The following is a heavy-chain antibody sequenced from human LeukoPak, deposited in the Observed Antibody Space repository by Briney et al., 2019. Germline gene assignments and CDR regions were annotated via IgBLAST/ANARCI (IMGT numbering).Heavy chain of an antibody. CDR1: GGTFSSYA. V-gene: IGHV1-69*06. J-gene: IGHJ4*02. CDR3: AREAGRVGAGDY. Sequence: ASVKVCCKASGGTFSSYAISWVRQAPGQGLELMGGIIPIFGTANYAQTFQGSVTITADNSTSTAYMELSSLRSEDTAAYYCAREAGRVGAGDYWGQGTLVTVSS. CDR2: IIPIFGTA. D-gene: IGHD1-26*01.